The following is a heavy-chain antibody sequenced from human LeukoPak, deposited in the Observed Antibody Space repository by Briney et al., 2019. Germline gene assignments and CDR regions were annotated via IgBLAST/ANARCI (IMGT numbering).Heavy chain of an antibody. D-gene: IGHD3-22*01. J-gene: IGHJ3*02. Sequence: ASVKVSCKASGFTFTYSAIQWVRQARGQGLEWIGWIVVGRGNTNYAQKFQEGVTITRDTSTNTTYMELSSLRSEDTAVYYCAAATLYYYDTSGYYLDAFDIWGQGTMVTVSS. CDR3: AAATLYYYDTSGYYLDAFDI. V-gene: IGHV1-58*02. CDR1: GFTFTYSA. CDR2: IVVGRGNT.